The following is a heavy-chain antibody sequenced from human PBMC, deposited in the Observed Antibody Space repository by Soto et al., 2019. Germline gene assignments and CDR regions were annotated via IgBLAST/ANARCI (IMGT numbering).Heavy chain of an antibody. Sequence: XVSLQLSCVASGFIFSNFGMHWVRQAPGKGLEWVAVISSDEKIKQYADSVRGRFAISRDNSKNTLYLQMTSLRAEDTAIYYCARGLRSVLDYWGQGTLVTVSS. D-gene: IGHD6-6*01. CDR3: ARGLRSVLDY. V-gene: IGHV3-33*01. CDR1: GFIFSNFG. J-gene: IGHJ4*02. CDR2: ISSDEKIK.